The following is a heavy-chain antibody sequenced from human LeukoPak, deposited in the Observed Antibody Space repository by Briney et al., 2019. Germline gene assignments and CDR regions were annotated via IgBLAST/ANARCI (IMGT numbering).Heavy chain of an antibody. V-gene: IGHV3-21*01. J-gene: IGHJ4*02. D-gene: IGHD3-10*01. CDR2: ISSSSSYI. CDR3: ARDGARGGDYFDY. Sequence: PGGSLRLSCAASGFTFSSYSMNWVRQAPGKGLEWASSISSSSSYIYYADSVKGRFTISRDNAKNSLYLQMNSLRAEDTAVYYCARDGARGGDYFDYWGQGTLVTVSS. CDR1: GFTFSSYS.